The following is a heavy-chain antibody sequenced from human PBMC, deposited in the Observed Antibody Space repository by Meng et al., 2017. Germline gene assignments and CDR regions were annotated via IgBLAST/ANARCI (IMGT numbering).Heavy chain of an antibody. Sequence: QLEKHVPGLVNSPPSLALASAISGASISSKSAVCNWIRQSPSEGLGWLVRAYYRSKWYHDYAESVKRRIRTDPNTSKNQFFLQLRSVTPADSAVYYCARGTYSFDSWGQRTLVTVSS. CDR2: AYYRSKWYH. J-gene: IGHJ4*02. V-gene: IGHV6-1*01. CDR1: GASISSKSAV. CDR3: ARGTYSFDS.